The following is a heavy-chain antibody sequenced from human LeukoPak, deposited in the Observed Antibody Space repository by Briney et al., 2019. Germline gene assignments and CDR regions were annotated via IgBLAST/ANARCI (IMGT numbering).Heavy chain of an antibody. CDR1: GRSISSGGYY. CDR2: IYYSGST. V-gene: IGHV4-31*03. J-gene: IGHJ4*02. D-gene: IGHD4-17*01. Sequence: SQTLSLTCPVSGRSISSGGYYWSWIRQHPGKGLEWIGHIYYSGSTYYNPSLKSRVTISEHTSKNQYSLKLSSVTAADTAVYYCAREDYGDFKFDYWGQGTLVTVSS. CDR3: AREDYGDFKFDY.